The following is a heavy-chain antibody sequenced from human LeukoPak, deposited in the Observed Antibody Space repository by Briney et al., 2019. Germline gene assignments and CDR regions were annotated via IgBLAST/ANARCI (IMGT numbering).Heavy chain of an antibody. D-gene: IGHD6-19*01. V-gene: IGHV3-7*03. Sequence: PGGSLRLSCAASGFTFSSYWMSWVRQAPGKGLEWVANIKQDGSEKYYVDSVKGRFTISRDNAKNSLYLQMNSLRSEDTAVYYCARGRSGGVAGTTPAYWGQRTLVTVSS. CDR2: IKQDGSEK. J-gene: IGHJ4*02. CDR1: GFTFSSYW. CDR3: ARGRSGGVAGTTPAY.